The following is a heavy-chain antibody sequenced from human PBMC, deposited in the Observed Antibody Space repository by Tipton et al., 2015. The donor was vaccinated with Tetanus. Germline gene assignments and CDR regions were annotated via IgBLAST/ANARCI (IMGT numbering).Heavy chain of an antibody. J-gene: IGHJ4*02. Sequence: TLSLTCTISGGSISRFYWGWIRQPPGKGLEWIGHAYYSGSTNYNPSLKSRVAMNVDTSRNQLSLRLTSVTAADTAVYFCARRVHPLYIPFASWGPGTLVTVSS. CDR1: GGSISRFY. CDR3: ARRVHPLYIPFAS. CDR2: AYYSGST. D-gene: IGHD2-8*01. V-gene: IGHV4-59*08.